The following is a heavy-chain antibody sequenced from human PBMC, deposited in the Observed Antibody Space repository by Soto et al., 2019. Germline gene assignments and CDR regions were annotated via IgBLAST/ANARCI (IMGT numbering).Heavy chain of an antibody. CDR1: GGSMRNYF. J-gene: IGHJ4*02. CDR2: IHYSGTT. CDR3: AAGEASSRNLSPYYLDF. Sequence: SETLSLTCTVSGGSMRNYFWTWIRQPPGKGLEWIGYIHYSGTTSFFPSYNPSLRSRVTISEDTSKNQFSLKLLSVTTADTAVYFCAAGEASSRNLSPYYLDFWGQGTLVT. V-gene: IGHV4-59*01. D-gene: IGHD6-13*01.